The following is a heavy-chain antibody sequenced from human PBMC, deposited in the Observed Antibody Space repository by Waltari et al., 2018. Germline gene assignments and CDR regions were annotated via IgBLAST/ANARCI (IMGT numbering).Heavy chain of an antibody. CDR1: GFNFTSYG. CDR3: AKRGTYSDWYFDL. D-gene: IGHD1-26*01. J-gene: IGHJ2*01. V-gene: IGHV3-30*02. Sequence: QVQLVESGGGVVQPGGSLRLSCAASGFNFTSYGMHWVRQAPGKGLEGVAFIQYDGNNKYYADSLKGRFTTSRDNSKNTLYLQMNSLRAEDTAVYYCAKRGTYSDWYFDLWGRGTLVTVSS. CDR2: IQYDGNNK.